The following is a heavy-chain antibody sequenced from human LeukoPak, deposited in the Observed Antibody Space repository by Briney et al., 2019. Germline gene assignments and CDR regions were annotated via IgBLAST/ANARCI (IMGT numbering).Heavy chain of an antibody. V-gene: IGHV1-3*01. CDR3: ARNLVGKTDFDY. Sequence: WMGWINAGNGDTKYSQKFQGRVTITWDTSASTVHMELSSLRSEDTAVYYCARNLVGKTDFDYWGQGTLVTVSS. J-gene: IGHJ4*02. CDR2: INAGNGDT. D-gene: IGHD6-19*01.